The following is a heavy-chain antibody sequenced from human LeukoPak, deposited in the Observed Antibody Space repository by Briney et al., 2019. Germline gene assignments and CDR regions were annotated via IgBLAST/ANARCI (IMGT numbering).Heavy chain of an antibody. CDR1: GYSFTNYW. CDR3: ASQTTVTDYYYGMDV. J-gene: IGHJ6*02. V-gene: IGHV5-51*01. CDR2: IFPGDSNT. Sequence: GESLKISCKGSGYSFTNYWIGWVRQMPGKGLEWMGIIFPGDSNTRYNPSVQGQVTISADKSISTAYLQWSSLKASDTAMYYCASQTTVTDYYYGMDVWGQGTTVTVSS. D-gene: IGHD4-17*01.